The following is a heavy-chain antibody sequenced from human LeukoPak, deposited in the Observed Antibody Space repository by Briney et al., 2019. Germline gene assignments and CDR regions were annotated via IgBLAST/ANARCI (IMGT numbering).Heavy chain of an antibody. CDR1: GGSVGSAGYY. Sequence: SETLSLTCTVSGGSVGSAGYYWSWIRQPPGGGLEWIGYIYYIRNTNYNPSLKSRVTMSLDPSKNQFSLKLNSVTAADTAVYYCARTQSQSGSYRYYFGYWGQGTLITVSS. J-gene: IGHJ4*02. CDR2: IYYIRNT. CDR3: ARTQSQSGSYRYYFGY. V-gene: IGHV4-61*08. D-gene: IGHD1-26*01.